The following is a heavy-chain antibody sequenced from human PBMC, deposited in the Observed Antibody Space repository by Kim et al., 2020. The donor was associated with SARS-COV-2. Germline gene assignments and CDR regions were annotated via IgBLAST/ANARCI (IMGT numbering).Heavy chain of an antibody. J-gene: IGHJ4*02. V-gene: IGHV4-31*02. CDR2: T. CDR3: ARDLVRGPFDY. D-gene: IGHD3-10*01. Sequence: TYYNPSLKSRVTISVDTSKNQFSLKLSSVTAADTAVYYCARDLVRGPFDYWGQGTLVTVSS.